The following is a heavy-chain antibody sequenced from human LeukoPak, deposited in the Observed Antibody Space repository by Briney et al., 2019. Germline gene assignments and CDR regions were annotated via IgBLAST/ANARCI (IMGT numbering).Heavy chain of an antibody. D-gene: IGHD3/OR15-3a*01. V-gene: IGHV3-48*01. CDR1: GFNFSDYS. CDR3: VKDWTYSFED. J-gene: IGHJ4*02. Sequence: GGSLRLSCAASGFNFSDYSMTWVRQAPGKGLEWISYISSINSGEYYADSVKGRFSISRDNAKNSLSLQMNSLRVEDTAVYYCVKDWTYSFEDWGQGTLVTVSS. CDR2: ISSINSGE.